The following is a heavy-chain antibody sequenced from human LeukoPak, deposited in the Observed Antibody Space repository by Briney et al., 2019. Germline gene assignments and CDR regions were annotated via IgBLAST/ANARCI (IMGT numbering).Heavy chain of an antibody. CDR1: GYNFMSYG. CDR3: AKETVAEFEFDY. D-gene: IGHD6-19*01. CDR2: ISTNTGNP. Sequence: ASVKVSCKASGYNFMSYGMHWVRQAPGQGLEWMGWISTNTGNPTYAQGFTGRYVFSLDISVSTAYLQISSLKAEDTAVYYCAKETVAEFEFDYWGQGTLVTVSS. V-gene: IGHV7-4-1*02. J-gene: IGHJ4*02.